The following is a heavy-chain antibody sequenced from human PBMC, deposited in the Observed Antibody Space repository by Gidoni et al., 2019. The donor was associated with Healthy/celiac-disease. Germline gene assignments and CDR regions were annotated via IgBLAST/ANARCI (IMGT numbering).Heavy chain of an antibody. CDR2: ISYDGSNK. Sequence: QVQLVESGGGVVQPGRSLRLSCAASGSTFSSYAMHWVRQAPGKGLEWVAVISYDGSNKYYADSVKGRFTISRDNSKNTLYLQMNSLRAEDTAVYYCARGKAAADQIDYWGQGTLVTVSS. D-gene: IGHD6-13*01. V-gene: IGHV3-30-3*01. CDR3: ARGKAAADQIDY. CDR1: GSTFSSYA. J-gene: IGHJ4*02.